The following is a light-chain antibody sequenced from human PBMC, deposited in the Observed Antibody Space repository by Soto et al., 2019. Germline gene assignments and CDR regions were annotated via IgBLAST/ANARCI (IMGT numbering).Light chain of an antibody. CDR2: GNS. J-gene: IGLJ1*01. CDR3: QAYASSLSGYV. CDR1: SSNIGAGYD. Sequence: QSVLTQPPSVSGAPGQRVTISCTGSSSNIGAGYDVHWYQQLPGTAPKLLIYGNSNRPSGVPDRFSGSKSGTSASLAITGLQAEDEADYYSQAYASSLSGYVFGTGTRSPS. V-gene: IGLV1-40*01.